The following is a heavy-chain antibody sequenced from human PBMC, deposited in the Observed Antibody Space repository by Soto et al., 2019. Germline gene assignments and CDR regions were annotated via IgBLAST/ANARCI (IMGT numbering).Heavy chain of an antibody. D-gene: IGHD1-1*01. Sequence: PLETLSITFTVSGGSISSYYWSWIRQPPGKGLEWIGYIYYSGSTNYNPSLKSRVTISVDTSKNQFSLKLSSVTAADTAVYYCATETKNFDYWGQGTLVTSPQ. CDR3: ATETKNFDY. CDR2: IYYSGST. V-gene: IGHV4-59*01. CDR1: GGSISSYY. J-gene: IGHJ4*02.